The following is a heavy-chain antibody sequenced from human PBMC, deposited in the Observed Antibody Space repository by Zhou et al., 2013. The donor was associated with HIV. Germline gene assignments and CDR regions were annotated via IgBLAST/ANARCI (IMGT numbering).Heavy chain of an antibody. CDR1: GYTLADLA. CDR3: ARALSTRWNAGGYYYMDV. CDR2: FDPEDVMT. Sequence: QVQLLQSEAEVKPPGASVKVSCKVFGYTLADLAIHWVRLPPGQGLEWMGGFDPEDVMTVYAQRFEGRVTLTQDASSDTAYMELRNLRSDDTAVYYCARALSTRWNAGGYYYMDVWGRGTTVTVSS. V-gene: IGHV1-24*01. J-gene: IGHJ6*03. D-gene: IGHD1-1*01.